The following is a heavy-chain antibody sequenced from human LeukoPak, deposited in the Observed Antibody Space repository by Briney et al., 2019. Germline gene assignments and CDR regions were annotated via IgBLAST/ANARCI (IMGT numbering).Heavy chain of an antibody. CDR1: GFTFSNAW. Sequence: GGSLRLSCAASGFTFSNAWMNWVRQAPGKGLEWVANIKLDGSEKNYVDSVKGRFTISRDNTKNSLYLQMNSLRAEDTAVFYCARDQYDTWSRRGNFDSWGQGTLVIVSS. V-gene: IGHV3-7*03. CDR3: ARDQYDTWSRRGNFDS. D-gene: IGHD3-3*01. CDR2: IKLDGSEK. J-gene: IGHJ4*02.